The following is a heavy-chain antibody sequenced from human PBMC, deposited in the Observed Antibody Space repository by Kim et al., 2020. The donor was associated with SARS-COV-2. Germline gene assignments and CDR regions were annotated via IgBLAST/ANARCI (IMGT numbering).Heavy chain of an antibody. V-gene: IGHV1-69*02. Sequence: SVKVSCRASTDTFNNYNINWVRQAPGQGLEWVGRIIPSLGLADSARKLQARVTISADKSADTVFMDLRSLKSEDTAFYYCARGRRFGQFDSWGQGTLVTVSS. J-gene: IGHJ5*01. D-gene: IGHD3-10*01. CDR1: TDTFNNYN. CDR2: IIPSLGLA. CDR3: ARGRRFGQFDS.